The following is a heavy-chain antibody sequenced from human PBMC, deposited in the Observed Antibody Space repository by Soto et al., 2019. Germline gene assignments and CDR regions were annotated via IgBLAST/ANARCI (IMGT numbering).Heavy chain of an antibody. Sequence: QVQLQESGPGLVKPSGTLSLTCAVSGGSISTSNWWRWVRQPPGKGLEWIVEVYHSGSTHYNPSFKSRVAMSVDKSKNQYSLKLNSVSAADTALYYCARTSTSGTRFDYWGQGSLVTVSS. J-gene: IGHJ4*02. CDR1: GGSISTSNW. D-gene: IGHD1-1*01. CDR3: ARTSTSGTRFDY. CDR2: VYHSGST. V-gene: IGHV4-4*02.